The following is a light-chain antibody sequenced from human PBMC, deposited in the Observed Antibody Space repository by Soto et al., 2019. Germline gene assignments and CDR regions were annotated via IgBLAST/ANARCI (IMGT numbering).Light chain of an antibody. CDR3: QQLNSYPRT. J-gene: IGKJ1*01. Sequence: IQLTQSPSSLSASVGDRDTITCRASQGISSYLAWYQQKPGKAPKLLIYAASTLQSGVPSRFSGSGSGTDFTLTISSLQPEDFATYYCQQLNSYPRTFGQGTKVEIK. CDR2: AAS. CDR1: QGISSY. V-gene: IGKV1-9*01.